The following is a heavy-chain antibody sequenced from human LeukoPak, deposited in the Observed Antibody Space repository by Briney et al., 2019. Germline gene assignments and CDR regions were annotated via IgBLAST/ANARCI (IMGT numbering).Heavy chain of an antibody. CDR1: GASIRSGDYY. V-gene: IGHV4-61*08. D-gene: IGHD4-23*01. CDR3: ARDNVRWQHRTAFDI. Sequence: SETLSLTCTVSGASIRSGDYYWSWIRQPPGKGLEWIGNIYYSGSTKYNPSLKRRVTISVDTSKNQFSLRLRYVTAADTAVYYCARDNVRWQHRTAFDIWGQGTMVTVSS. CDR2: IYYSGST. J-gene: IGHJ3*02.